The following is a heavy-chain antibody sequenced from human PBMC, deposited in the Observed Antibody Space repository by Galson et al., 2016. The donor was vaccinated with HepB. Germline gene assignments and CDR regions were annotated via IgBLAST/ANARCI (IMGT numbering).Heavy chain of an antibody. D-gene: IGHD3-22*01. J-gene: IGHJ5*02. Sequence: QSGAEVKKPGESLKISCQGSGYRFTNYWIAWVRQMPGKGLEWMGIIYPGDSESTCSPSFQGQVTISVDKSISTAYLQWSSLKASDTAMYYCARLPYYYDRSGNYTWFDPWGQGTLVTVSS. CDR3: ARLPYYYDRSGNYTWFDP. CDR1: GYRFTNYW. CDR2: IYPGDSES. V-gene: IGHV5-51*01.